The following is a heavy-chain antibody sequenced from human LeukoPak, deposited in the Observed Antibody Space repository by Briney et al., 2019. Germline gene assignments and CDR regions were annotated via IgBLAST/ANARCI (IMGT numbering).Heavy chain of an antibody. J-gene: IGHJ4*02. V-gene: IGHV1-24*01. Sequence: GASVKVSCKVSGYTLTELSMHWVRQAPGKGLEWMGGFDPEDGETIYAQKFQGRVTMTGDTSTDTAYMELSSLRSEDTAVYYCATPIGLGRYYQHWGQGTLVTVSS. D-gene: IGHD2-15*01. CDR3: ATPIGLGRYYQH. CDR2: FDPEDGET. CDR1: GYTLTELS.